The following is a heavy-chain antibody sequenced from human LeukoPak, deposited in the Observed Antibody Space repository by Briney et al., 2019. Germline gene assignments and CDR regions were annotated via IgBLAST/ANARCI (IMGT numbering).Heavy chain of an antibody. Sequence: ASVKVSCKASGYTFTGYYMHWVRQAPGQGLEWMGWTNPNSGGTNYAQKFQGRVTMTRDTSISTAYMELSRLRSDDTAVYYCASKGNYYDSSGYNYWGQGTLVTVSS. CDR3: ASKGNYYDSSGYNY. J-gene: IGHJ4*02. V-gene: IGHV1-2*02. D-gene: IGHD3-22*01. CDR2: TNPNSGGT. CDR1: GYTFTGYY.